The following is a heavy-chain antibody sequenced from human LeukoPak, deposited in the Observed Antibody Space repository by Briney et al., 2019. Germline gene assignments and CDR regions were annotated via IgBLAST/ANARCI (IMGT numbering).Heavy chain of an antibody. CDR2: INYSGST. V-gene: IGHV4-39*01. D-gene: IGHD2-15*01. Sequence: PSETLSLTCTVSGGSISSSSYYWGWIRQPPGKGLEWFGSINYSGSTYYNPSLKSRVTISVDTSKNQFSLKLSSVTAADTAVYYCARHEGVRYCSGGSCWSWLGGNSEVGWFDPWGQGTLVTVSS. CDR3: ARHEGVRYCSGGSCWSWLGGNSEVGWFDP. J-gene: IGHJ5*02. CDR1: GGSISSSSYY.